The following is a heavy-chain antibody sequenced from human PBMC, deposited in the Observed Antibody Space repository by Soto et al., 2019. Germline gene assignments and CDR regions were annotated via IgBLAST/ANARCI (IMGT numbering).Heavy chain of an antibody. J-gene: IGHJ4*02. CDR3: ARGREHLEMATIGFDY. D-gene: IGHD5-12*01. CDR1: GFTVSSHY. V-gene: IGHV3-53*02. CDR2: IYSGGST. Sequence: EVQLVETGGGLIQPGGSLRLSCAASGFTVSSHYMSWVRQAPGKGLEWVSVIYSGGSTYYADSVKGRFTISRDNSKNTLYLQMNSLRAEDTAVYYCARGREHLEMATIGFDYWGQGTLVTVSS.